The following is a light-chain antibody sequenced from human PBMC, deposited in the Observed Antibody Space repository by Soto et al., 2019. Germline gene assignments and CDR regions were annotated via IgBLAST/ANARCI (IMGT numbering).Light chain of an antibody. CDR2: DVS. J-gene: IGLJ2*01. V-gene: IGLV2-14*01. Sequence: QSALTQPASVSGSPGQSITISCTGTSSDVGGYNYVSWYQQHPGKAPKFMIYDVSNRPSGVSNRFSGSKSGNTASLTISGLQAEDEADYYCSSYTSSSTYVVFGGGPKLTVL. CDR1: SSDVGGYNY. CDR3: SSYTSSSTYVV.